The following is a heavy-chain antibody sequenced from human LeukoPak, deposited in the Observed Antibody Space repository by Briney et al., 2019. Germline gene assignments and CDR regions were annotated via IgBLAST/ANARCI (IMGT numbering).Heavy chain of an antibody. V-gene: IGHV3-9*01. CDR1: GFTFDDYA. D-gene: IGHD6-13*01. CDR3: AKDRATSSSFYYYYGMDV. Sequence: PGGSLRLSCAASGFTFDDYAMHWVRQAPGKGLEWVSGISWNSGSIGYADSVKGRFTISRDNAKNSLYLQMNSLRAEDTALYYCAKDRATSSSFYYYYGMDVWGQGTTVTVSS. J-gene: IGHJ6*02. CDR2: ISWNSGSI.